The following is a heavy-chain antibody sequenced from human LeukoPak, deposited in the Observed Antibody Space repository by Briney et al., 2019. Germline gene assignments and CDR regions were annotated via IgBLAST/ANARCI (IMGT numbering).Heavy chain of an antibody. J-gene: IGHJ6*03. Sequence: GGSLRLSCAASGFTFSSYAMSWVRQAPGKGLEWVSAISGSGGSTYYADSVKGRFTISRDNSKNTLYLQMNSLRPEDTALYYCAKSPRGYHYYMDVWGKGTTVTVSS. V-gene: IGHV3-23*01. CDR1: GFTFSSYA. D-gene: IGHD3-10*01. CDR2: ISGSGGST. CDR3: AKSPRGYHYYMDV.